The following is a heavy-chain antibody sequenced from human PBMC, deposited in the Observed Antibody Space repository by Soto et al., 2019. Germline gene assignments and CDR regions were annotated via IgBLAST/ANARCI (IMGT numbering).Heavy chain of an antibody. D-gene: IGHD6-13*01. CDR1: GGSVSSGSYY. CDR3: ARGVAAAGPYYFDY. Sequence: SETLSLTCTVSGGSVSSGSYYWSWIRQPPGKGLEWIGYIYYSGSTNYNPSLKSRVTISVDTSKNQFSLKLSSVTAADTAVYYCARGVAAAGPYYFDYWGQGTLVTVSS. V-gene: IGHV4-61*01. CDR2: IYYSGST. J-gene: IGHJ4*02.